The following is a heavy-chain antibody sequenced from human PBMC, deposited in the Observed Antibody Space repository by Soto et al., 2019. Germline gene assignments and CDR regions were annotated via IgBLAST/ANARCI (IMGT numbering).Heavy chain of an antibody. V-gene: IGHV3-66*01. J-gene: IGHJ4*02. D-gene: IGHD1-1*01. CDR2: IYSGGAT. CDR3: ARDGTYNWV. Sequence: EVQLVESGGGLVQPGGSLRLSCAASGFTVSNNYMRWVRQAPGKGLEWVSLIYSGGATYYADSVKGRFTISRDNSKNTLYLKMHSRRAEDTAVYYCARDGTYNWVGGQGILVTVSS. CDR1: GFTVSNNY.